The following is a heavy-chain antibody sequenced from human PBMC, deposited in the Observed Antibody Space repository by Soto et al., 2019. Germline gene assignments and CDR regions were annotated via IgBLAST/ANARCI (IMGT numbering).Heavy chain of an antibody. Sequence: PSETLSLTCTVCGSPIIRYYWRLFRQSPVQGLEWVGYIYYTGTTTYSPSLKRRLTISVDASKSQLSLSLRSVTAADTAVYYCARLGDYYQAFAYWGHGALVTVS. V-gene: IGHV4-59*12. CDR2: IYYTGTT. J-gene: IGHJ4*01. CDR1: GSPIIRYY. CDR3: ARLGDYYQAFAY. D-gene: IGHD3-22*01.